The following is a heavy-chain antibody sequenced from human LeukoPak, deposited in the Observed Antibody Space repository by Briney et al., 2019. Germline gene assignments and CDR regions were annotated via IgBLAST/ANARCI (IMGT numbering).Heavy chain of an antibody. V-gene: IGHV1-69*04. Sequence: GASVKVSCKASGGTFSSYAISWVRQAPGQGLEWMGRIIPILGIANYAQKFQGRVTITADKSASTAYMELSSLRSEDTAVYYCARDNDSSGYLVYWGQGTLVTVSS. J-gene: IGHJ4*02. D-gene: IGHD3-22*01. CDR1: GGTFSSYA. CDR2: IIPILGIA. CDR3: ARDNDSSGYLVY.